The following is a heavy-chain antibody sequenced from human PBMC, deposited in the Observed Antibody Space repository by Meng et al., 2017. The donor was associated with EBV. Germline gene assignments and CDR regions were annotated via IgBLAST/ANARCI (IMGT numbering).Heavy chain of an antibody. J-gene: IGHJ5*02. CDR3: ARETSGYDFNWFDP. D-gene: IGHD5-12*01. CDR1: VDTFTSYG. CDR2: ISAYNGNT. V-gene: IGHV1-18*01. Sequence: QVPLVQLGAEVKKPGAAVKVSCKASVDTFTSYGISWVRQAPGKGLEVMGWISAYNGNTNYAQELQGRVTMTTDTSTSTAYMELRSLRSDDTAVYYCARETSGYDFNWFDPWGQGTLVTVSS.